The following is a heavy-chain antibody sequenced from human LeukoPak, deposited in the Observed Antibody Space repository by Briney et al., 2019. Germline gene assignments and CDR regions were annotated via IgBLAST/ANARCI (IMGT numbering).Heavy chain of an antibody. CDR1: GGSFSGYY. CDR2: INHSGST. V-gene: IGHV4-34*01. J-gene: IGHJ4*02. D-gene: IGHD3-10*01. Sequence: NPSETLSLTCAVYGGSFSGYYWSWIRQPPGKGLEWIGEINHSGSTNYNPSLKSRVTMSVDTSKNQFSPKLSSVTAADTAVYYCARYYYGSGSYYYFDSWGQGTLVTVSS. CDR3: ARYYYGSGSYYYFDS.